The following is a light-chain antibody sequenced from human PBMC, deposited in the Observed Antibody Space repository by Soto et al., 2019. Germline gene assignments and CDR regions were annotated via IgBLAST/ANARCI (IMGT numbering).Light chain of an antibody. CDR1: PSIGSY. J-gene: IGKJ2*01. V-gene: IGKV1-39*01. CDR3: QQNYGVPYT. Sequence: DVQLTQSPSLLSASVGDTVTMTCRASPSIGSYLNWYQHKPGKAPKLLIFSADTLESGVPSRFSGSGFNKEFTLTVSSLQPEDFVTYYCQQNYGVPYTFGQGTRVEIK. CDR2: SAD.